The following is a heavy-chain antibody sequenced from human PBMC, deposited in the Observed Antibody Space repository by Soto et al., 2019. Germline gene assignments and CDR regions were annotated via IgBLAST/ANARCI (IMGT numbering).Heavy chain of an antibody. D-gene: IGHD4-17*01. CDR1: GGSISSYY. Sequence: SETLSLTCTVSGGSISSYYWSWVRQPAGKGLEWIGRIYTSGSTNYNPSLKGRVTMSVDTSKNQFSLKLSSVTAADTAVYYCARDRATVTTLWFDPWGQGTLVTVSS. J-gene: IGHJ5*02. CDR3: ARDRATVTTLWFDP. CDR2: IYTSGST. V-gene: IGHV4-4*07.